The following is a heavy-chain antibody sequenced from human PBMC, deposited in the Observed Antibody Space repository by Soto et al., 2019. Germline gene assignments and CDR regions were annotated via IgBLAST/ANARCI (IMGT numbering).Heavy chain of an antibody. D-gene: IGHD3-10*01. CDR3: ARGGYYYGSGSYEYYYYGMDV. V-gene: IGHV5-51*01. J-gene: IGHJ6*02. Sequence: GESLKISCKGSGYSFTSYWIGWLRQMPGKGLEWMGIIYPGDSDTRYSPSFRGQVTISADKSISTAYLQWSSLKASDTAMYYCARGGYYYGSGSYEYYYYGMDVWGQGTTVTVSS. CDR1: GYSFTSYW. CDR2: IYPGDSDT.